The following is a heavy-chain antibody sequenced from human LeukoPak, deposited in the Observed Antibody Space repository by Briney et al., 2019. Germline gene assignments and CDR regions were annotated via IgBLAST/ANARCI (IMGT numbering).Heavy chain of an antibody. Sequence: SETVSLTCTVSGGSISSSGYYWSRIRQHPGKGLEWIGYIYYSGSTYYNPTLKSRVTISVDTSKNQFSLKLSSVTAADTAVYYCATNHYDFWSGYYSGSAFDIWGQGTMVTVSS. CDR3: ATNHYDFWSGYYSGSAFDI. J-gene: IGHJ3*02. V-gene: IGHV4-31*03. CDR1: GGSISSSGYY. CDR2: IYYSGST. D-gene: IGHD3-3*01.